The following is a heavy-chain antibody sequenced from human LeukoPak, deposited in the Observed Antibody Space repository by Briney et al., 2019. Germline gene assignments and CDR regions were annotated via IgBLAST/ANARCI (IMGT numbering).Heavy chain of an antibody. Sequence: GGSLRLSCAASGFTFSTYAMSWVRQAPGKGLEWVSAISGGIITTYYTDSVKGRFTISRDNSKHTLDLQMDSLRVDDTAVYYCAKMTGPKLTNYGMDVWGQGTTVTVSS. J-gene: IGHJ6*02. V-gene: IGHV3-23*01. CDR1: GFTFSTYA. CDR2: ISGGIITT. CDR3: AKMTGPKLTNYGMDV. D-gene: IGHD3-9*01.